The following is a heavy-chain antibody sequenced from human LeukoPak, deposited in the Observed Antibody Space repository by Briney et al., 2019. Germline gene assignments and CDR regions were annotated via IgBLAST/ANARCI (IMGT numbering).Heavy chain of an antibody. V-gene: IGHV4-34*01. D-gene: IGHD3-3*01. J-gene: IGHJ4*02. CDR3: ARDPFITIFGVVIRRDY. CDR1: GGSFSGYY. Sequence: SETLSLTCAVYGGSFSGYYWSWIRQPPGKGLEWIGNIYYSGSTYYNPSLKSRVTISVDTSKNQFSLKLSSLTAADTAVYYCARDPFITIFGVVIRRDYWGQGTLVTVSS. CDR2: IYYSGST.